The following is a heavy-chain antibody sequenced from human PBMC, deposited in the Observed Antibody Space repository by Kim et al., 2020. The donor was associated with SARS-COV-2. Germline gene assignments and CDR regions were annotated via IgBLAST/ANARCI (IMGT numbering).Heavy chain of an antibody. J-gene: IGHJ6*02. D-gene: IGHD3-10*01. CDR3: ARIDAMVRGVISLRDYYYYGMDV. Sequence: ASVKVSCKASGYTFTSYYMHWVRQAPGQGLEWMGIINPSGGSTSYAQKFQGRVTMTRDTSTSTVYMELSSLRSEDTAVYYCARIDAMVRGVISLRDYYYYGMDVWGQGTTVTVSS. CDR1: GYTFTSYY. CDR2: INPSGGST. V-gene: IGHV1-46*01.